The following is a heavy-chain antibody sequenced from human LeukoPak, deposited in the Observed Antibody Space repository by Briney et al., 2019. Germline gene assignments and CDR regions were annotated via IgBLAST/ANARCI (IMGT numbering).Heavy chain of an antibody. CDR3: SKWGDYDVLTGYYDSDF. V-gene: IGHV3-23*01. J-gene: IGHJ4*02. D-gene: IGHD3-9*01. CDR1: GYTLSNYA. CDR2: IRGRRGST. Sequence: DPGESLRLYCAASGYTLSNYAMTSVRQAPGRGVGWVSAIRGRRGSTYYAASVKRRYNISSHHSKNTLFLQMNSLRFEDTALYYCSKWGDYDVLTGYYDSDFWGQGTLVTVSS.